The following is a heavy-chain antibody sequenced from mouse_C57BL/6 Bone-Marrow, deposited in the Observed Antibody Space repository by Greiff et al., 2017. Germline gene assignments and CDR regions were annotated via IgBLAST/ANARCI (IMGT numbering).Heavy chain of an antibody. D-gene: IGHD1-1*01. V-gene: IGHV1-63*01. CDR3: ARRGDYYGRGDCDY. CDR1: GYTFTNYW. CDR2: IYPGGGYT. Sequence: VQLQQSGAELVRPGTSVQMSCKASGYTFTNYWIGWAKQRPGHGIEWIGDIYPGGGYTNYNEKFKGKATLTADNSSSTAYMQFSSLTSEDSAIYYCARRGDYYGRGDCDYWGQGTTLTVSS. J-gene: IGHJ2*01.